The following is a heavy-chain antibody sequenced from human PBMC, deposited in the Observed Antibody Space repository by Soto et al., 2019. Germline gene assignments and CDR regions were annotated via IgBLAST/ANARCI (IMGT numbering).Heavy chain of an antibody. CDR1: GDTFTNFD. V-gene: IGHV1-8*01. J-gene: IGHJ4*02. Sequence: QVQLVQSGAEVKKPGASVKVSCKPSGDTFTNFDLNWVRQAAGKGLEWLGWRRANSGDRGHAQKFRGRVSLTRDPSMSTAYMELSSLRAEDTAVYYCARYILGQGFKGWGQGTVVIVSS. CDR3: ARYILGQGFKG. CDR2: RRANSGDR. D-gene: IGHD2-15*01.